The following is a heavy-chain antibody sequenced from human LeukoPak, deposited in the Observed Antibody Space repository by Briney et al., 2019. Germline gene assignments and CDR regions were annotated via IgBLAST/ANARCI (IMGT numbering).Heavy chain of an antibody. Sequence: GESPKTSCKGSGYTFTTYWIAWVRPMPGKGLGWIGIIYPGDSDTRYSPSFQGQVTISAGKSVSPAYLQWSRLKASDTAMYYCARGHCSSTSCSGDAFDIWGRGTRVTVSS. CDR3: ARGHCSSTSCSGDAFDI. CDR1: GYTFTTYW. V-gene: IGHV5-51*01. J-gene: IGHJ3*02. CDR2: IYPGDSDT. D-gene: IGHD2-2*01.